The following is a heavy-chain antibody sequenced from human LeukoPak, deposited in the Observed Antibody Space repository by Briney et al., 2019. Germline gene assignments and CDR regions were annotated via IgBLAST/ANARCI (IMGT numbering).Heavy chain of an antibody. CDR2: IYTSGST. CDR3: ARTYYDILTGYYHPTDY. J-gene: IGHJ4*02. D-gene: IGHD3-9*01. Sequence: SETLSLTCTVSGGSISSYYWSWIRQPAGKGLEWIGRIYTSGSTNYNPSLKSRVTMSVDTSKNQFSLKLSSVTAADTAVYYCARTYYDILTGYYHPTDYWGQGTLVTVSS. CDR1: GGSISSYY. V-gene: IGHV4-4*07.